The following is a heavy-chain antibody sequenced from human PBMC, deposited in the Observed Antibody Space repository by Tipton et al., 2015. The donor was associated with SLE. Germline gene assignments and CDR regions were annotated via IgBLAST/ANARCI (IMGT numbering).Heavy chain of an antibody. CDR2: IYPGDSDT. V-gene: IGHV5-51*03. D-gene: IGHD2-2*01. Sequence: QLVQSGAVVKKPGESLKISCKGSGYSFTSYWIGWVRQMPGKGLEWMGIIYPGDSDTRYSPSFQGQVTISADKSISTAYLQWSSLKASDTAMYYCTIVPAAEYDAFDIWGQGTMVTVSS. CDR3: TIVPAAEYDAFDI. J-gene: IGHJ3*02. CDR1: GYSFTSYW.